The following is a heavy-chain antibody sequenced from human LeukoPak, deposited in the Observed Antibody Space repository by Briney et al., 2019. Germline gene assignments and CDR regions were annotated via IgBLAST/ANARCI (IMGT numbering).Heavy chain of an antibody. CDR1: GYTFTGYY. CDR3: ARDPGGYDQNYYYYYMDV. V-gene: IGHV1-2*02. J-gene: IGHJ6*03. Sequence: ASVKVPCKASGYTFTGYYMHWVRQAPGQGLEWMGWINPNSGGTNYAQKFQGRVTMTRDTSISTAYMELSRLRSDDTAVYYCARDPGGYDQNYYYYYMDVWGKGTTVTISS. D-gene: IGHD5-12*01. CDR2: INPNSGGT.